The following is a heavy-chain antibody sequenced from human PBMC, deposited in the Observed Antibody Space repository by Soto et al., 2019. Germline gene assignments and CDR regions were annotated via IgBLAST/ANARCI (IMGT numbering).Heavy chain of an antibody. CDR1: GFTFDDYA. Sequence: ELQLVESGGGLVQPGRSLRLSCAASGFTFDDYAMHWVRQAPGKGLEWVSGFSWNSGYVGYAESVKGRFTISRDNTKNHLYLEMNSLRVEDTALYYCAKDLKRYPRDAFDIWGPGTMVTVSS. D-gene: IGHD1-1*01. J-gene: IGHJ3*02. CDR2: FSWNSGYV. CDR3: AKDLKRYPRDAFDI. V-gene: IGHV3-9*01.